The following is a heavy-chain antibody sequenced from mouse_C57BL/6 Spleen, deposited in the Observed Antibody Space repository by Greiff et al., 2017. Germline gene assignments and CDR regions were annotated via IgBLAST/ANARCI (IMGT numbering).Heavy chain of an antibody. Sequence: EVQLVESGGGLVKPGGSLKLSCAASGFTFSSYTMSWVRQTPEKRLEWVATISGGGGNTYYPDSVKGRFTISRDNAKNTLYLQMSSLRSEDTALYYCARQGSGYVGKFAYWGQGTLVTVSA. J-gene: IGHJ3*01. CDR1: GFTFSSYT. CDR2: ISGGGGNT. D-gene: IGHD3-2*02. V-gene: IGHV5-9*01. CDR3: ARQGSGYVGKFAY.